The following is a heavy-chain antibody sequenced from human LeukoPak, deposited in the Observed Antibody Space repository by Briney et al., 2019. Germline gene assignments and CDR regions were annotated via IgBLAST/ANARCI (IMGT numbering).Heavy chain of an antibody. V-gene: IGHV4-59*01. CDR3: SRDPGWYSRAFDP. Sequence: PSETLSLTCTVSGGSISSYYWSWIRQPPGKGREWIGYIYYSGSTNYNPSLKSRVTISVDTSKNQFSLKLSSVTAADTAVYYCSRDPGWYSRAFDPWGQGTLVTVSS. D-gene: IGHD6-13*01. CDR2: IYYSGST. J-gene: IGHJ5*02. CDR1: GGSISSYY.